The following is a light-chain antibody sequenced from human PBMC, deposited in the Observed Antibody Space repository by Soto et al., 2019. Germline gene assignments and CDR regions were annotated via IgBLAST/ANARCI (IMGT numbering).Light chain of an antibody. J-gene: IGKJ1*01. CDR3: QHYNSYSEA. CDR2: KAS. Sequence: DIQMTQSPSNLSGSVGDRVTITCRASQTISSWLACDQQKPGKAPKLLIYKASTLISGVPSRFSGSGSGTELTLTISSLQPDDFATYYCQHYNSYSEAFGQGTNVDLK. V-gene: IGKV1-5*03. CDR1: QTISSW.